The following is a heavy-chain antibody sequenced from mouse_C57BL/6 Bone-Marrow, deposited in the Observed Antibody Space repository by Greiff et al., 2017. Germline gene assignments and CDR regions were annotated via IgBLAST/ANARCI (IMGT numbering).Heavy chain of an antibody. V-gene: IGHV5-6*01. CDR2: ISSGGSYT. J-gene: IGHJ1*03. CDR3: ARTTVVADWYCDV. Sequence: EVQRVESGGDLVKPGGSLKLSCAASGFTFSSYGLSWVRQTPDKRLEWVATISSGGSYTYYPDSVKGRFTISRDNAKNTLYLQMSSLKSEDTAMYYCARTTVVADWYCDVWGTGTTVTVSS. D-gene: IGHD1-1*01. CDR1: GFTFSSYG.